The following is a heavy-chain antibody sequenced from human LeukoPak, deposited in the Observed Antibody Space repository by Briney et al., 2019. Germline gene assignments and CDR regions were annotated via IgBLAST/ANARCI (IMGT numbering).Heavy chain of an antibody. J-gene: IGHJ4*02. CDR2: ISSGGSTI. CDR1: GFTFSDYY. CDR3: ARGRGGSFDY. D-gene: IGHD4-23*01. Sequence: PGGSLRLSCAASGFTFSDYYMGWIRQAPGKGLEWVSYISSGGSTIYYADSMKGRFTISRDNAKNSLYLQMNSLRAEDTAVYYCARGRGGSFDYWGQGTLVTVSS. V-gene: IGHV3-11*01.